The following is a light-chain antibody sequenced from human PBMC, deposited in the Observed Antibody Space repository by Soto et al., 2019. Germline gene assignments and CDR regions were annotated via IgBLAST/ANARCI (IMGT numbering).Light chain of an antibody. CDR2: EVN. CDR1: SSDVGGYNY. V-gene: IGLV2-8*01. J-gene: IGLJ2*01. CDR3: ETWDSNTHVV. Sequence: QSALTQPPSASGSPGQSVTISCSGTSSDVGGYNYVSWYQQSPGKAPQLIIYEVNKRPSGVPDRFSGSKSGNTASLTVSGLQAEDEANYFCETWDSNTHVVFGGGTKLTVL.